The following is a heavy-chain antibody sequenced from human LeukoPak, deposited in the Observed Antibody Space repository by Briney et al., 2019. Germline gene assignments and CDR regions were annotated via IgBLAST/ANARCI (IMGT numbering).Heavy chain of an antibody. CDR3: ATPYSGGYHGLDI. D-gene: IGHD1-26*01. CDR1: GGSISSSTYY. V-gene: IGHV4-39*01. J-gene: IGHJ3*02. CDR2: IYDSGST. Sequence: SETLSLTCTVSGGSISSSTYYWGWIRQPPGKGLEWIGSIYDSGSTYYNPSLKSRVTISVDTSKNQFSLKLNSVTAADTAVYYCATPYSGGYHGLDIWGQGTMVTVSS.